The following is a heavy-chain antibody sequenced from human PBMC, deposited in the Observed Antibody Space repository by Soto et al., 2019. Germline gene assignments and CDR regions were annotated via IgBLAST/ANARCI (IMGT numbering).Heavy chain of an antibody. V-gene: IGHV1-46*01. CDR1: GYPFTDYF. CDR3: ARELYSCGGDCPYYMDY. J-gene: IGHJ4*02. D-gene: IGHD2-21*02. Sequence: QAQLVQSGAEVKKPGASVRDSCKTSGYPFTDYFIHWVRQAPGQGLEWMGIISLYHHSTSYAQKFQGRLTETADTSTTTVYMDLSSLTSEDSAVYWCARELYSCGGDCPYYMDYCGQGTLVTVSS. CDR2: ISLYHHST.